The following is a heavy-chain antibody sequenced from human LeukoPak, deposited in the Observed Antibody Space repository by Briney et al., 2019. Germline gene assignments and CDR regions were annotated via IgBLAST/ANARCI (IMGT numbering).Heavy chain of an antibody. CDR1: RSSFTTYW. CDR2: IYPANSDT. J-gene: IGHJ5*02. CDR3: AWRKYFSTWFEP. D-gene: IGHD1-14*01. Sequence: GESLKISCKGSRSSFTTYWIGWVRQVPGEGLEWMGIIYPANSDTQYSPSFQGQVTISVDKSTNTAYLQWSSLRASGTAIYYCAWRKYFSTWFEPWGQGTLVTVSS. V-gene: IGHV5-51*01.